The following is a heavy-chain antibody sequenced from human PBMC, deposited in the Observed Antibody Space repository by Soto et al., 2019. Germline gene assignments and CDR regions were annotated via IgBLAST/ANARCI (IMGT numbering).Heavy chain of an antibody. D-gene: IGHD5-18*01. J-gene: IGHJ4*02. CDR1: GFTFSTYG. CDR2: VWYDGSNK. V-gene: IGHV3-33*01. CDR3: GRDGALGDTAVVDS. Sequence: QVQLVESGGGVVQPGKSLRLSCAASGFTFSTYGMHWVRQAPGKGLEWVAVVWYDGSNKYHGDSLKGRFTISRENSKKTLYLQMNNLRAEDTAVYYCGRDGALGDTAVVDSWGQGTLVIVSS.